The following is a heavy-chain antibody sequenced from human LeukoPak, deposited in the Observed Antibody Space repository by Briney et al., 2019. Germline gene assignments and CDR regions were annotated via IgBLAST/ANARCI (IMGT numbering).Heavy chain of an antibody. V-gene: IGHV3-74*01. CDR3: ARDYYYGSGTYYKD. CDR2: INSDGSST. D-gene: IGHD3-10*01. CDR1: GFTFSSYW. Sequence: PGGSLRLSCAASGFTFSSYWMHWVRQAPGKGLVWVSRINSDGSSTSYADSVKGRFTISRDNAKSTLYLQMNSLRAEDTAVYYCARDYYYGSGTYYKDWGQGTLVTVSS. J-gene: IGHJ4*02.